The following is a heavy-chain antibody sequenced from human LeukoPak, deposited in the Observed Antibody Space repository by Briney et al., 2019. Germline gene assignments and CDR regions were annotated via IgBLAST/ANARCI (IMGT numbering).Heavy chain of an antibody. J-gene: IGHJ3*02. CDR3: ARDHDTLLVVDRGFEI. CDR2: INWNGATT. D-gene: IGHD3-22*01. Sequence: GGSLRLSCAASGFTFDDYGMSWVRQAPGKGLEWVSGINWNGATTTYADSVKGRFTISRDNAKNSLYLQMNNLRAEDTALYYCARDHDTLLVVDRGFEIWGQGATVTVSS. V-gene: IGHV3-20*04. CDR1: GFTFDDYG.